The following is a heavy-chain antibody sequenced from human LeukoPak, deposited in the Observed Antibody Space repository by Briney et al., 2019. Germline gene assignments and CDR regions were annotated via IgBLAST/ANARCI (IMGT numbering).Heavy chain of an antibody. Sequence: GGSLRLSCAASGFTFSSYGMHWVRQAPGKGLEWVAVISYDGSNKYYADSVKGRFTISRDNPKNTLYLQMNSLRAEDTAAYYCAKALAGSGELSDYWGQGTLVTVSS. CDR2: ISYDGSNK. D-gene: IGHD3-16*02. V-gene: IGHV3-30*18. CDR1: GFTFSSYG. J-gene: IGHJ4*02. CDR3: AKALAGSGELSDY.